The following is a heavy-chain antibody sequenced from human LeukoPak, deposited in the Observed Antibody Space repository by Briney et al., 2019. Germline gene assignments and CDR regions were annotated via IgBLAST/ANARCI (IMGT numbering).Heavy chain of an antibody. D-gene: IGHD3-10*01. J-gene: IGHJ4*02. CDR2: IRYDGSNK. CDR3: AKDKYGSGSYSGHFDY. V-gene: IGHV3-30*02. Sequence: GGSLRLSCAASGFTFSSYGMHWVRQAPGKGLEWVAFIRYDGSNKYYADSVKGRFTISRDNSKNTLYLQMNSLRAEDTAVYYCAKDKYGSGSYSGHFDYWGQGTLVTVSS. CDR1: GFTFSSYG.